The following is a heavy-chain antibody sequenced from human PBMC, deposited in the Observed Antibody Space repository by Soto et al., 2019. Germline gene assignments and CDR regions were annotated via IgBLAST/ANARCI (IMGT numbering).Heavy chain of an antibody. CDR3: GKDRATTYLLDD. V-gene: IGHV3-30*18. Sequence: QVQLVESGGGEVQPGRSLRLSCAASGFTFRNYAMHWVRQAPGKGLEWVAVITYDGSEKFYADSVKGRFTISRDNSKNTLYLQVISLKTEDTAVYYCGKDRATTYLLDDWGQGTLVIVSS. CDR2: ITYDGSEK. CDR1: GFTFRNYA. J-gene: IGHJ4*02. D-gene: IGHD1-26*01.